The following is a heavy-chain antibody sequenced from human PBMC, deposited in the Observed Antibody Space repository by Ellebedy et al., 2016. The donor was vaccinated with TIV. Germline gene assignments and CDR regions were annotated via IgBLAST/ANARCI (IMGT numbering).Heavy chain of an antibody. D-gene: IGHD4-23*01. CDR2: IKSKTDGGTT. CDR3: TTDYGGNFDY. J-gene: IGHJ4*02. V-gene: IGHV3-15*01. Sequence: GGSLRLSCAASGVTLTNAWINWVRQAPGMGLEWVALIKSKTDGGTTDYAAPVKGRFTISRDDSKNTLYLQMNSLKTEDTAVYYCTTDYGGNFDYWGQGTLVTVSS. CDR1: GVTLTNAW.